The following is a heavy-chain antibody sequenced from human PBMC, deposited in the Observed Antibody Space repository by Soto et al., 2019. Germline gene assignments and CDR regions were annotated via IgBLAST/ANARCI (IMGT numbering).Heavy chain of an antibody. V-gene: IGHV4-34*01. CDR2: INHSGST. CDR1: GGSFSGYY. D-gene: IGHD3-22*01. CDR3: ARGGWYYDSRVADAFDI. Sequence: QVQLQQWGAGLLKPSETLSLTCAVYGGSFSGYYWSWIRQPPGKGLEWIGEINHSGSTNYNPSLKGRVTISVDTSKNQFSLKLSSVTAADTAVYYCARGGWYYDSRVADAFDIWGQGTMVTVSS. J-gene: IGHJ3*02.